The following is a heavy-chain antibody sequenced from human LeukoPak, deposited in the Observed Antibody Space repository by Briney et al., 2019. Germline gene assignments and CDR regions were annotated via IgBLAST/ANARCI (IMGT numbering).Heavy chain of an antibody. CDR3: ASGGYCSGGSYYPDSYYYYYMDV. CDR1: GFTFSSYS. D-gene: IGHD2-15*01. J-gene: IGHJ6*03. Sequence: PGGSLRLSCAASGFTFSSYSMNWVRQAPGKGLEWVSSISSSSYIYYADSVKGRFTISRDNAKNSLYLQMNSLRAEDTAVYYCASGGYCSGGSYYPDSYYYYYMDVWGKGTTVTVSS. CDR2: ISSSSYI. V-gene: IGHV3-21*01.